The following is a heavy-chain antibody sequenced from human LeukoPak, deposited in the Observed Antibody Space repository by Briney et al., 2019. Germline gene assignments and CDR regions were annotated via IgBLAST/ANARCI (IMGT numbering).Heavy chain of an antibody. CDR1: GFTFSNYA. V-gene: IGHV3-23*01. J-gene: IGHJ4*02. Sequence: GSLRVSCATSGFTFSNYAVSWVRQAPGKGLEWVSSITGSGGTSYYADSVKGRFTISRDNSKNTLYLQMNSLRAEDTAVYYCAANFDFWGQGTLASVSS. CDR2: ITGSGGTS. CDR3: AANFDF.